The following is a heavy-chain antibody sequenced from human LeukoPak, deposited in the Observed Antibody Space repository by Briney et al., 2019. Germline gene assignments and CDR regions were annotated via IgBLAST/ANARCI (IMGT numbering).Heavy chain of an antibody. Sequence: GGSLRLSCAASGFAFDDFGMSWVRQAPGKGLEWISDINWNGGSTNYADSVKGRFTISRDNAKNSLYLDMNSLRPEDTAFYHCARRGNYYCFDYWGQGTLVTASS. CDR2: INWNGGST. CDR1: GFAFDDFG. J-gene: IGHJ4*02. V-gene: IGHV3-20*01. CDR3: ARRGNYYCFDY. D-gene: IGHD3-22*01.